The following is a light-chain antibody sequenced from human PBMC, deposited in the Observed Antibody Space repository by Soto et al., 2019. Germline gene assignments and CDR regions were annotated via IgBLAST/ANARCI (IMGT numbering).Light chain of an antibody. Sequence: QSVLTQPASVSGSPGQSITISCTGTSSDVGSYNLVSWYQQHPGKAPKLMIYEVSKRPSGVSNRFSGSKSGNTASLTISGLQAEDEADYYCCSYAGSFHWVFGGGTKVTVL. CDR3: CSYAGSFHWV. CDR2: EVS. CDR1: SSDVGSYNL. V-gene: IGLV2-23*02. J-gene: IGLJ3*02.